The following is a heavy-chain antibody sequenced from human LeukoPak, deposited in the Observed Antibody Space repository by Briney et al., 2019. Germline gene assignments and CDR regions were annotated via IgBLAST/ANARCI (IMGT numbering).Heavy chain of an antibody. CDR2: ISSDGSTP. D-gene: IGHD1-26*01. Sequence: GGSLRLACAAFGFSFRSYAMHWVRQAPGKGLEFVSAISSDGSTPYYADSVKGRFTISRDNSKNTVDLQMSSLRAEDTAVYYCVKRSGLYFDYWGQGTLVTVSS. CDR1: GFSFRSYA. V-gene: IGHV3-64D*06. J-gene: IGHJ4*02. CDR3: VKRSGLYFDY.